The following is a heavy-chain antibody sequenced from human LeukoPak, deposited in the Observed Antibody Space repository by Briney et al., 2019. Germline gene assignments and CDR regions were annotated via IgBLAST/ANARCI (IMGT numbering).Heavy chain of an antibody. CDR2: IYHSGST. CDR1: GGSISNYF. Sequence: PSETLSLTCTVSGGSISNYFWSWIRQPPGKGLELIGYIYHSGSTNYNPSLKSRVTISGDTSKNQFSLKLRSVTAADTAVYYCARGVSQTDYWGQGALVTVSS. V-gene: IGHV4-59*01. J-gene: IGHJ4*02. D-gene: IGHD2-8*01. CDR3: ARGVSQTDY.